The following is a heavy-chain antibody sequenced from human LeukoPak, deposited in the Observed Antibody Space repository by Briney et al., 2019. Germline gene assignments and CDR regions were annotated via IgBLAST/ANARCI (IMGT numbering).Heavy chain of an antibody. Sequence: SETLSLTCAVYGGSFSGYYWSWIRQPPGKGLEWIGEINHSGSTNYNPSLKSRVTISVDTSKNQFSLKLSSVTAADTAVYYCAGMRDEVGESRWFDPWGQGTLVTVSS. D-gene: IGHD3-10*01. CDR3: AGMRDEVGESRWFDP. CDR2: INHSGST. CDR1: GGSFSGYY. J-gene: IGHJ5*02. V-gene: IGHV4-34*01.